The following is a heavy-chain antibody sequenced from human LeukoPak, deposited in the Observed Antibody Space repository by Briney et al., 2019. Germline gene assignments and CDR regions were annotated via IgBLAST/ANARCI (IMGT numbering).Heavy chain of an antibody. Sequence: GGSLRLSCAASGFTFSSYSMNWVRQAPGKGLEWVSYISTSSSTIYYADSVKGRFTTARDNSERTLYLQMNSLRAEDTAVYYCARSRRDIPKDAFDIGGQGTMVTVSS. V-gene: IGHV3-48*01. J-gene: IGHJ3*02. D-gene: IGHD5-24*01. CDR3: ARSRRDIPKDAFDI. CDR1: GFTFSSYS. CDR2: ISTSSSTI.